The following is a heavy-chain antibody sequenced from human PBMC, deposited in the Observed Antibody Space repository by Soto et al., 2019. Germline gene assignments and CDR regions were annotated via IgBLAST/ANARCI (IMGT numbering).Heavy chain of an antibody. D-gene: IGHD2-15*01. CDR3: ARAPPGRNGNNRFDF. J-gene: IGHJ4*02. CDR1: GYSFSGYW. Sequence: GESLKISCKGSGYSFSGYWIGWVRQMPGKGLEWVGIIWPGDSDTRYSPSFQGQVTISADKSITTAYLQWSSLKASDTAIYYCARAPPGRNGNNRFDFWGQGTLVTVSS. CDR2: IWPGDSDT. V-gene: IGHV5-51*01.